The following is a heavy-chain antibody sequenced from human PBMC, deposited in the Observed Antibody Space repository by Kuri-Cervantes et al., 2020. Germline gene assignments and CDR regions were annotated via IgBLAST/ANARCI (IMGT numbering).Heavy chain of an antibody. CDR1: GFRFRSYG. V-gene: IGHV3-21*04. CDR3: ATHPTHYSSGWSRDYYYYMDV. J-gene: IGHJ6*03. D-gene: IGHD6-19*01. Sequence: GGSLRLSCAASGFRFRSYGMHWVRQAPGKGLEWVSSISSSSSYIYYADSVKGRFTISRDNAKNSLYLQMNSLRAEDTAVYYCATHPTHYSSGWSRDYYYYMDVWGKGTTVTVSS. CDR2: ISSSSSYI.